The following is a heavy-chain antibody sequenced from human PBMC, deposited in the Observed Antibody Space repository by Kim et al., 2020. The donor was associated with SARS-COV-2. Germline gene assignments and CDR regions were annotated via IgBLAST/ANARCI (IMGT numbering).Heavy chain of an antibody. CDR2: GRT. J-gene: IGHJ6*02. V-gene: IGHV4-59*09. CDR3: ARGTYGMDV. Sequence: GRTNYNPSLKSRVTISVDTSKNQFAPKLSSVTAADTAVYYCARGTYGMDVWGQGTTVTVSS.